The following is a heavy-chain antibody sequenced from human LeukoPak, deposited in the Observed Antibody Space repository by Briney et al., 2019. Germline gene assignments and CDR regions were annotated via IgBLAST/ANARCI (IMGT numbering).Heavy chain of an antibody. D-gene: IGHD1-26*01. CDR2: IYYSGST. CDR1: GGSISSYY. J-gene: IGHJ3*02. CDR3: ARHRWEPIRAFDI. V-gene: IGHV4-59*08. Sequence: SETLSLTCTVSGGSISSYYWSWIRQLPGKGLEWIGYIYYSGSTNYNPSLKSRVTISLDTSNNQFSLKLTSVTAADTAVYYCARHRWEPIRAFDIWGQGTRVTVSS.